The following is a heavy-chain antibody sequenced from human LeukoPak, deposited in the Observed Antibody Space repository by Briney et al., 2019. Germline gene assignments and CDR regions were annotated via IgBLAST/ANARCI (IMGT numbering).Heavy chain of an antibody. V-gene: IGHV4-4*07. CDR2: IYTSGST. D-gene: IGHD5-24*01. J-gene: IGHJ4*02. CDR1: GGSISSYY. CDR3: ARAKRRWLQFYYFDY. Sequence: PSETLSLTCTVSGGSISSYYWSWIRQPAGKGLEWIGRIYTSGSTNYNPSLKSRVTMSVDTSKNQFSLKLSPVTAADTAVYYCARAKRRWLQFYYFDYWGQGTLVTVSS.